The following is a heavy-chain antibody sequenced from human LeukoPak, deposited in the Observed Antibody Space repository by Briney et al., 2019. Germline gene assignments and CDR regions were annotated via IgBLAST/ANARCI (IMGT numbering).Heavy chain of an antibody. CDR1: GYTFTSYG. CDR2: ISAYNGNT. J-gene: IGHJ6*02. Sequence: ASVKVSCKASGYTFTSYGISWVRQAPGQGLEWMGWISAYNGNTNYAQKLQGRVTMTTDTSTRTAYMELRSLRSDDTAVYYCARGTLRITIFGVVIIYGMDVWGQGTTVTVSS. CDR3: ARGTLRITIFGVVIIYGMDV. D-gene: IGHD3-3*01. V-gene: IGHV1-18*01.